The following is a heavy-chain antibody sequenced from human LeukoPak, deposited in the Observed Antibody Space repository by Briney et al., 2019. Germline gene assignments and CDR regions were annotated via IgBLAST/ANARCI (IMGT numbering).Heavy chain of an antibody. CDR1: GYNFANYW. Sequence: EESLKISCKGSGYNFANYWIAWVRQMPGKGLGWMGIIYHGDSDTKYSPSFQGQVTISADKSITTAYLQWSSLKASDTAMYYCARHRMVRATNWDGMDVWGQGTTVTVSS. CDR2: IYHGDSDT. CDR3: ARHRMVRATNWDGMDV. J-gene: IGHJ6*02. D-gene: IGHD3-10*01. V-gene: IGHV5-51*01.